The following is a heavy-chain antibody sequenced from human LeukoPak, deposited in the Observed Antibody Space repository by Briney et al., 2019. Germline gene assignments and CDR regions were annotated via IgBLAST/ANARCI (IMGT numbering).Heavy chain of an antibody. D-gene: IGHD3-22*01. CDR1: GYTLTELS. J-gene: IGHJ4*02. Sequence: GASVKVSCKVSGYTLTELSMHWVRQAPGKGLEWMGGFDPEDGETIYAQKFQGRVTMTRNTSISTAYMELSSLRSEDTAVYYCARVDSYVYYYDSSGYHFDYWGQGTLVTVSS. V-gene: IGHV1-24*01. CDR2: FDPEDGET. CDR3: ARVDSYVYYYDSSGYHFDY.